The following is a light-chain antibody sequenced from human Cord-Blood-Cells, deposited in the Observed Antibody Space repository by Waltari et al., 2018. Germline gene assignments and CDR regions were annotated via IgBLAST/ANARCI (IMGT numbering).Light chain of an antibody. Sequence: QSALTQPASVSGSPGQSITISCTGTSSDVGGYNYVSWYQQHPGKAPKLMIYDVSKRPSGVSNRFSGSKSGHTASLTISGVQAEDEADYYCSSYTSSSTWVFGGGTKLTVL. CDR1: SSDVGGYNY. CDR2: DVS. J-gene: IGLJ3*02. CDR3: SSYTSSSTWV. V-gene: IGLV2-14*01.